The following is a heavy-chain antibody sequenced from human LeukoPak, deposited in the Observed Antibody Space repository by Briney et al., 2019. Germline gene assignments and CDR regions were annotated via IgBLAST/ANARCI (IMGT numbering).Heavy chain of an antibody. V-gene: IGHV3-20*04. CDR2: INWNGVGT. CDR3: ARGRYDISTVHRSFYYGMDV. D-gene: IGHD3-22*01. CDR1: GFSFGDFG. Sequence: PGGSLRLSCAASGFSFGDFGMSWVRQAPGKGLEWVSGINWNGVGTSYIDSVKGRFTVSRDNAKNSLYLQMNSLRGEDTALYFCARGRYDISTVHRSFYYGMDVWGQGTPVTVSS. J-gene: IGHJ6*02.